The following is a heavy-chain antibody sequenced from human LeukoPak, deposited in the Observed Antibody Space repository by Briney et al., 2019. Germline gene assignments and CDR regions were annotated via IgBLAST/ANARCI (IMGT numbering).Heavy chain of an antibody. CDR2: IYYSGST. Sequence: SETLSLTCTVSGGSIISSSYYWAWIRQPPGKGLEWIGSIYYSGSTYYNPSLKSRITISVDTSKNQFSLKLSSVTAADTAVYYCARRWVTMLRGVSDAFDSWGQGTMVTVSS. J-gene: IGHJ3*01. CDR3: ARRWVTMLRGVSDAFDS. CDR1: GGSIISSSYY. V-gene: IGHV4-39*01. D-gene: IGHD3-10*01.